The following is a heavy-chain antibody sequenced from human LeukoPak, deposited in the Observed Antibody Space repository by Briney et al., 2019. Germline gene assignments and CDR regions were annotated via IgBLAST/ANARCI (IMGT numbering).Heavy chain of an antibody. CDR3: ARDGLDSSGPVAFDI. Sequence: GGSLRLSCVASEFTVSGNHMSWVRQAPGKGLEWVSIIHINGDTHYADSVKGRFTISRDNSKRTVYLQMNSLRSEDTAVYYCARDGLDSSGPVAFDIWGQGTMVTVSS. V-gene: IGHV3-66*01. J-gene: IGHJ3*02. D-gene: IGHD3-22*01. CDR1: EFTVSGNH. CDR2: IHINGDT.